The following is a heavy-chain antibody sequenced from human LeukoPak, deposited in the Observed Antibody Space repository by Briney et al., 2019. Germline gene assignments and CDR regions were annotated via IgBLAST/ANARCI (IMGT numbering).Heavy chain of an antibody. CDR3: AKDCSSGWYFDY. Sequence: ASVKVSCKASGYTFTSYYMHWVRQAPGQGLEWMGIINPSGGSTSYAQKFQGRVTMTRDTSTSTVYMELSSLRSEDTAVYYCAKDCSSGWYFDYWGQGTLVTVSS. V-gene: IGHV1-46*01. J-gene: IGHJ4*02. D-gene: IGHD6-19*01. CDR1: GYTFTSYY. CDR2: INPSGGST.